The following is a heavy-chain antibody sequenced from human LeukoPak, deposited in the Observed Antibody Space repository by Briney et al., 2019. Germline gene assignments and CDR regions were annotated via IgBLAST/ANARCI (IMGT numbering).Heavy chain of an antibody. CDR1: GYTFTSYD. V-gene: IGHV1-8*01. Sequence: ASVKVSCKASGYTFTSYDINWVRQATGQGLEWMGWMNPNSGNTGYAQKFQGRVTMTRNTSISTAYMELSSLRSEDTAVYYCARYSSGWYGVGDAFDIWGQGTMVTVSS. CDR3: ARYSSGWYGVGDAFDI. J-gene: IGHJ3*02. D-gene: IGHD6-19*01. CDR2: MNPNSGNT.